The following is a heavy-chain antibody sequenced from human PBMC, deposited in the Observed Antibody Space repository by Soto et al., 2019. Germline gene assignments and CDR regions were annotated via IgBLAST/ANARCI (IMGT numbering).Heavy chain of an antibody. V-gene: IGHV4-61*01. CDR1: GCSVSSDNHY. D-gene: IGHD3-22*01. CDR3: ARESWFSRKRGTTYFYELRDRGYLDRVYSGM. CDR2: AHYSGST. Sequence: SETLSLTCTVSGCSVSSDNHYWTWILQPPGKGLEWIGYAHYSGSTNYNPSLKSRVTISADTSKNQLSLRLTSVTAADSAIYFCARESWFSRKRGTTYFYELRDRGYLDRVYSGM. J-gene: IGHJ6*01.